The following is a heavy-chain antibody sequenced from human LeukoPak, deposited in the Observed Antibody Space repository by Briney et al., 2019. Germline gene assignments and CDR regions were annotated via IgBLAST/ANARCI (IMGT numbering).Heavy chain of an antibody. J-gene: IGHJ4*02. CDR1: GFTYSSYW. CDR3: ARVQWELRGVGSYFEY. Sequence: GGSLTLFYLVSGFTYSSYWMSWVRQAPGEGLEWLANIKQDGSEKYYVDSVKGRFTMSRDNAKNSLYLQMNSLRAEDTAVYYCARVQWELRGVGSYFEYWGQGALVTVSS. CDR2: IKQDGSEK. V-gene: IGHV3-7*01. D-gene: IGHD1-26*01.